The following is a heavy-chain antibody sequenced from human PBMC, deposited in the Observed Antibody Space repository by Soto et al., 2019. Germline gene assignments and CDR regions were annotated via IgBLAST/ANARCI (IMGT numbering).Heavy chain of an antibody. Sequence: PSETLSLTCTVSGGSISSSSYYWGWIRQPPGKGLEWIGSIYYSGSTYYNPSLKSRVTISVDTSKNQFSLKLSSVTAADTAVYYCARLRSSTIFGVVNFDYWGQGTLVTVSA. J-gene: IGHJ4*02. V-gene: IGHV4-39*01. D-gene: IGHD3-3*01. CDR2: IYYSGST. CDR1: GGSISSSSYY. CDR3: ARLRSSTIFGVVNFDY.